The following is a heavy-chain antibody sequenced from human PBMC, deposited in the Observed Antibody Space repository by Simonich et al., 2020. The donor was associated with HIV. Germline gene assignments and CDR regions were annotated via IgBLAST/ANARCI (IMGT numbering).Heavy chain of an antibody. CDR3: AREGAMLDDAFDI. Sequence: QVQLVQSGTEVKKPGASVKVSCKASGYTFTSYGISWVRQAPGQGLEWMGWINPNSGGTDYAQKFKGRVTMTRDTSMSTAYMELSRLRTDDTAVYFCAREGAMLDDAFDIWGQGTMVTVSS. J-gene: IGHJ3*02. D-gene: IGHD1-1*01. CDR1: GYTFTSYG. V-gene: IGHV1-2*02. CDR2: INPNSGGT.